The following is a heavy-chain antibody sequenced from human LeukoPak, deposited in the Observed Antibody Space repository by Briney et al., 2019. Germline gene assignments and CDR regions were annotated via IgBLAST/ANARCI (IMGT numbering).Heavy chain of an antibody. CDR1: GFTFSSYG. CDR2: ISYDGSNK. D-gene: IGHD3-22*01. CDR3: ASLAGRYYDRNREYYFYYYMDV. Sequence: GGSLTLSCAASGFTFSSYGMHWVRQAPGKGLEWVAVISYDGSNKYYADSVKGRFTISRDNSKNTLYLQMNSLRAEDTAVYYCASLAGRYYDRNREYYFYYYMDVWGKGTTVTVSS. J-gene: IGHJ6*03. V-gene: IGHV3-30*03.